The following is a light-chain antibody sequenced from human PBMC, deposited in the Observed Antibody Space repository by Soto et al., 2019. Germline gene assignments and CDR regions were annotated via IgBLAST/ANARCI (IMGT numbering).Light chain of an antibody. J-gene: IGLJ2*01. CDR1: SSDVGGYKY. CDR3: SSYTSSSTVV. CDR2: DVS. Sequence: QSSLTQPASVSGSPGQSITISCTGTSSDVGGYKYVSWYQQHPGKAPKLMIYDVSNRPSGASNRFSGSKSGNTASLTISGLQTEDEADYYCSSYTSSSTVVFGGGTKVTVL. V-gene: IGLV2-14*01.